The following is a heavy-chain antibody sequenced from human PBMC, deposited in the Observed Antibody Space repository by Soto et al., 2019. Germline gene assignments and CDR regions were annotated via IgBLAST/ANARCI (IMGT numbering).Heavy chain of an antibody. CDR1: GGSISDSSYY. Sequence: SETLSLTCTVSGGSISDSSYYWSWIRQPPGKGLEWIGYIYYSGSTNYNPSLKSRVTISVDTSKNQFSLKLSSVTAADTAVYYCARVGYGDYGTGAFDIWGQGTMVTVSS. CDR3: ARVGYGDYGTGAFDI. CDR2: IYYSGST. V-gene: IGHV4-61*01. J-gene: IGHJ3*02. D-gene: IGHD4-17*01.